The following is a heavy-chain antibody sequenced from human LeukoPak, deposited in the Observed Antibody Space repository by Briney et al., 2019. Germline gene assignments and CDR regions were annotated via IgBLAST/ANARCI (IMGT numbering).Heavy chain of an antibody. J-gene: IGHJ6*03. CDR2: MYSGGST. CDR1: GFTVSSNY. D-gene: IGHD3-3*01. CDR3: ARRRLYDFWSGYPGYYYYYYYMDV. Sequence: TGGSLRLSCAASGFTVSSNYMSWVRQAPGKGLEGVSVMYSGGSTYYADSVKGRFTISRDNSKNTLYLQMNSLRAEDTAVYYCARRRLYDFWSGYPGYYYYYYYMDVWGEGTTVTVSS. V-gene: IGHV3-66*02.